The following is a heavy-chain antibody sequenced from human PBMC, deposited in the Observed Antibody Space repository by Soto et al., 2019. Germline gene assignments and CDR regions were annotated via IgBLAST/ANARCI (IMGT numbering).Heavy chain of an antibody. CDR3: ARNLFDSVTIFGVVFPYFES. D-gene: IGHD3-3*02. J-gene: IGHJ4*02. CDR2: IPSGGST. V-gene: IGHV4-39*02. CDR1: GGSISSGYYY. Sequence: SETLSLTCSVSGGSISSGYYYWSWIRQPPGNGLEWIGSIPSGGSTSYNPSLKSRVTLSIDTSKNHFSLNLTSVTAADTAIYYCARNLFDSVTIFGVVFPYFESWGQGTSVTVSS.